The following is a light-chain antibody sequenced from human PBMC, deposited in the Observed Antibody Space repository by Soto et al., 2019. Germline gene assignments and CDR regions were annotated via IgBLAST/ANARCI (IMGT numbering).Light chain of an antibody. Sequence: EIVLTQSPDTLSLSPGERATLSCRASQSVSSSYLAWYQQKPGQPPRLLIYGAFSRAAGVPDRFSGSGSGPDFTLTISRLEPEDFAVYYCQQYDSSPRTSGQGTKVEIK. CDR1: QSVSSSY. V-gene: IGKV3-20*01. J-gene: IGKJ1*01. CDR2: GAF. CDR3: QQYDSSPRT.